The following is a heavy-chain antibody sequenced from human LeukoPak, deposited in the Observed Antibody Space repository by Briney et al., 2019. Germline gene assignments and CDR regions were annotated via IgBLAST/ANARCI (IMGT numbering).Heavy chain of an antibody. CDR2: INHSGST. D-gene: IGHD2-15*01. CDR1: GFTFSSYA. Sequence: PGGSLRLSCAASGFTFSSYAMSWIRQPPGKGLEWIGEINHSGSTNYNPSLKSRVTISVDTSKNQFSLKLSSVTAADTAVYYCARFQSVAESTSINYFDYWGQGTLVTVSS. V-gene: IGHV4-34*01. J-gene: IGHJ4*02. CDR3: ARFQSVAESTSINYFDY.